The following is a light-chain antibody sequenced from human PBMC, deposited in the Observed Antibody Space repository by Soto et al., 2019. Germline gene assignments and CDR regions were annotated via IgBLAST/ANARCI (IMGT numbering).Light chain of an antibody. CDR1: SSSIGAGHD. V-gene: IGLV1-40*01. J-gene: IGLJ3*02. CDR3: QSFDSSLNGWV. Sequence: QSVLTQPPSVSGAPGQRVTISCTGSSSSIGAGHDVHWYQQVPGTAPKLLVSGNTNRPSGVPDRFSGSNSGTSASLAITGLQAEDEADYYCQSFDSSLNGWVFGGGAKLTVL. CDR2: GNT.